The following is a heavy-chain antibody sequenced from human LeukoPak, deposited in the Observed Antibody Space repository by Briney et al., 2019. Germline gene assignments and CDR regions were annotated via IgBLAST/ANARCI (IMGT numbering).Heavy chain of an antibody. D-gene: IGHD2-2*02. Sequence: GASVKFSCKASGYTFTGYYMHWVRQAPGQGLEWMGWINPNSGGTNYAQKFQGRVTMTRDTSISTAYMELSRLRSDDTAVYYCARSGGRIVVVPAAILYWGQGTLVTVSS. V-gene: IGHV1-2*02. J-gene: IGHJ4*02. CDR1: GYTFTGYY. CDR3: ARSGGRIVVVPAAILY. CDR2: INPNSGGT.